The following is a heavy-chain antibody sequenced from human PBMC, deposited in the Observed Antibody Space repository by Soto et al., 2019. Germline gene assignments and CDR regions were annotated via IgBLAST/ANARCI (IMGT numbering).Heavy chain of an antibody. D-gene: IGHD4-17*01. CDR3: ARARPGPYGDPDCFGG. CDR1: GFTFSSYS. Sequence: GGSLRLSCAASGFTFSSYSMNWVRQAPGKGLEWVSSISSSSSYIYYADSVKGRFTISRDNAKNSLYLQMNSLRAEDTAVYYCARARPGPYGDPDCFGGWGQGTLVTVSS. CDR2: ISSSSSYI. J-gene: IGHJ4*02. V-gene: IGHV3-21*01.